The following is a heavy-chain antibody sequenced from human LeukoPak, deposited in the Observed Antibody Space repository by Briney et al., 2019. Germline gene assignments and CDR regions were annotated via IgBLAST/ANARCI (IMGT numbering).Heavy chain of an antibody. Sequence: EASVKVSCKASGYTFTSYGISWVRQAPGQGLEWMGWISAYNGNTNYAQKLQGRVTMTEDTSTDTAYMELSSLRSEDTAVYYCATLSWGNSGGRAYWGQGTLVTVSS. CDR2: ISAYNGNT. CDR3: ATLSWGNSGGRAY. D-gene: IGHD4-23*01. V-gene: IGHV1-18*01. CDR1: GYTFTSYG. J-gene: IGHJ4*02.